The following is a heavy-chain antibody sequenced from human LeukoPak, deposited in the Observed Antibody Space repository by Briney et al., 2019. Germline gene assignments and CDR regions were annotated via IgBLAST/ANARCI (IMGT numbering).Heavy chain of an antibody. CDR1: GFPFSSYW. Sequence: PGGSLRLSCVASGFPFSSYWMTWVRQAPGKGLEWVANIKQDGSKKSYVDSVKGRFTISRDNAKNSLYLQMNSLRAEDTAIYYCTRVGYIDEGIDYWGQGTLDTVSS. V-gene: IGHV3-7*04. D-gene: IGHD5-24*01. J-gene: IGHJ4*02. CDR3: TRVGYIDEGIDY. CDR2: IKQDGSKK.